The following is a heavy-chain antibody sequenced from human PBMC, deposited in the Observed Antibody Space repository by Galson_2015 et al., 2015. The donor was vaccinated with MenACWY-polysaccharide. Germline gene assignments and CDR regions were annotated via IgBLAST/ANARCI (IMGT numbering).Heavy chain of an antibody. D-gene: IGHD2-15*01. CDR3: AGGGLVRGAVGWIDP. Sequence: CAISGDSVSSYSAGWNWIRQSPSRGLEWLGRTYYRSKRYIDYAVSVNGRISITPDTSRNQFSLQLSSVTPEDTAIYYCAGGGLVRGAVGWIDPWGPGILVTVPP. V-gene: IGHV6-1*01. J-gene: IGHJ5*02. CDR2: TYYRSKRYI. CDR1: GDSVSSYSAG.